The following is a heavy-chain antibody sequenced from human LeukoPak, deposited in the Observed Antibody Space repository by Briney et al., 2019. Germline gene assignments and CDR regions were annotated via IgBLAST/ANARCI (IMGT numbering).Heavy chain of an antibody. CDR2: INPNSGGT. Sequence: ASVKVSCKASGYTFTGYYMHWVRQAPGQGLEWIGWINPNSGGTNYAQKFQGRVTMTRDTSIGTAYMELSRLRSDDTAVYYCARRYSSHHDAFDIWGQGTMVTVSS. J-gene: IGHJ3*02. CDR1: GYTFTGYY. CDR3: ARRYSSHHDAFDI. V-gene: IGHV1-2*02. D-gene: IGHD3-9*01.